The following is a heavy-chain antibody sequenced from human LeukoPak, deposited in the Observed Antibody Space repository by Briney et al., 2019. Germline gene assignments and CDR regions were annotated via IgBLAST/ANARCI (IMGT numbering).Heavy chain of an antibody. V-gene: IGHV5-51*01. CDR1: GYSFTSYW. D-gene: IGHD6-19*01. J-gene: IGHJ4*02. Sequence: PGESLKISCKGSGYSFTSYWIGWVRQMPGKGLEWMGIIYPSDSDTRYSPSFQGQVTISADKSISTAYLQWSSLKASDTAMYYCARYSSGWYLAGGFDYWGQGTLVTVSS. CDR2: IYPSDSDT. CDR3: ARYSSGWYLAGGFDY.